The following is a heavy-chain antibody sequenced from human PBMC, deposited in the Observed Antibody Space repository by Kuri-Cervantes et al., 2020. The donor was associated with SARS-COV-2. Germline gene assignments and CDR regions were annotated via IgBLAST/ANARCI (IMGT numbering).Heavy chain of an antibody. V-gene: IGHV3-30*15. CDR1: GFTFSSYA. Sequence: GESLKISCAASGFTFSSYAMHWVRQAPGKGLEWVAVISYDGSNKYYADSVKGRFTISRDNSKNTLYLQMSSLRAEDTAVYYCVKDKEDYYDSSGPYYYYGMDVWGQGTTVTVSS. CDR3: VKDKEDYYDSSGPYYYYGMDV. J-gene: IGHJ6*02. D-gene: IGHD3-22*01. CDR2: ISYDGSNK.